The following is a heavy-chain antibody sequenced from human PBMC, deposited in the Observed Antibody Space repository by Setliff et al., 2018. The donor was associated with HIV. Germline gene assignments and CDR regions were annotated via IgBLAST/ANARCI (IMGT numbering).Heavy chain of an antibody. CDR3: ATAGEMATIGYSYYYMGV. J-gene: IGHJ6*03. V-gene: IGHV1-69*13. D-gene: IGHD3-10*01. Sequence: ASVKVSCKASGDIINRYAISWVRQAPGQGLEWMGGIIPLFGVANYAQMFQGRVTFTADESTRTAYMELSSLRSEDTAVYYCATAGEMATIGYSYYYMGVWGKGTTVTVSS. CDR2: IIPLFGVA. CDR1: GDIINRYA.